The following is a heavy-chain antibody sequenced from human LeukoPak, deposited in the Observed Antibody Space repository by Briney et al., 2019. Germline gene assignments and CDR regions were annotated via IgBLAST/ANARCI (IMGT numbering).Heavy chain of an antibody. CDR2: IYHSGST. V-gene: IGHV4-30-2*01. D-gene: IGHD4-17*01. CDR3: ARYGDYDVY. CDR1: GVSISSGGYS. Sequence: SETLSPTCAVSGVSISSGGYSWSWLRQPPGEGLEWIGYIYHSGSTYYNPSLKSRVNISVTRSKNQNSLKLSSVTAADTAVYYCARYGDYDVYWGQGTLVTVSS. J-gene: IGHJ4*02.